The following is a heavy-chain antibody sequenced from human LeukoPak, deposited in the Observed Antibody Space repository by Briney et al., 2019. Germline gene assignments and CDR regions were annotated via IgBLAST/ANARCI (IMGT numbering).Heavy chain of an antibody. CDR2: IIPLLNIA. CDR3: ATYCSGGRCPRTSDY. D-gene: IGHD2-15*01. J-gene: IGHJ4*02. V-gene: IGHV1-69*04. CDR1: GGNFSSYA. Sequence: SVKVSCKASGGNFSSYAFNWVRQAPGQGLEWMGRIIPLLNIANSAQKFQGRVTITADKSTSTTYMELSSLTSEDTAVFYCATYCSGGRCPRTSDYWGQGTLVTVSS.